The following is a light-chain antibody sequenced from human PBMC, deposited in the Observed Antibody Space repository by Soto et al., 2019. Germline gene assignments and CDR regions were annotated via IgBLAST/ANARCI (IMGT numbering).Light chain of an antibody. CDR1: QSVSSGY. J-gene: IGKJ2*01. V-gene: IGKV3-20*01. Sequence: EIVLTQSPGTLSLSPGERATLSCRASQSVSSGYLAWYQQKPGQAPRLLMSGASSRATGIPDRFSGSGCGTDFTLSISRLEPEDFAVYYCQQYGSSPPMYTFGQGTKLEIK. CDR2: GAS. CDR3: QQYGSSPPMYT.